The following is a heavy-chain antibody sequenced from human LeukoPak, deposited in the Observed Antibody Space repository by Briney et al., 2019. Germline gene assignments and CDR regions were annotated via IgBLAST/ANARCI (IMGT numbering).Heavy chain of an antibody. CDR3: VRGALRDCSYTSWSRVNWFDP. Sequence: PGGSLRLSCAASGYTFSSHWMHWVRKAPEKGLVGVAHINADGSGTYYAASVKGRFTISRDNAKNTLYLQMHSLTAEDTAVYYCVRGALRDCSYTSWSRVNWFDPWGQGTLVTVSS. D-gene: IGHD2-2*01. J-gene: IGHJ5*02. CDR1: GYTFSSHW. CDR2: INADGSGT. V-gene: IGHV3-74*01.